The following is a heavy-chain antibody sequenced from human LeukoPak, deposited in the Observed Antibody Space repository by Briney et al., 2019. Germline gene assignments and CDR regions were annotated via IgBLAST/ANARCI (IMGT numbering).Heavy chain of an antibody. V-gene: IGHV3-23*01. CDR1: GFTFSNYA. CDR3: AKRDYYDSSGYSPLFDY. Sequence: GGSLRLSCAASGFTFSNYAMAWVRQAPGKGLEWVSGISGNGGKIYCADSVTGRFTISRDNSKNTLYLQMNSLRGEDTAVYYCAKRDYYDSSGYSPLFDYWGQGTLVTVSS. CDR2: ISGNGGKI. D-gene: IGHD3-22*01. J-gene: IGHJ4*02.